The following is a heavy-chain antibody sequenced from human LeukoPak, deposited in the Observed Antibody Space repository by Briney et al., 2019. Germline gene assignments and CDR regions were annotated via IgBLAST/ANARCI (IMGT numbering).Heavy chain of an antibody. J-gene: IGHJ4*02. CDR1: GFTFSSNR. V-gene: IGHV3-7*03. CDR2: IKQDGSEK. Sequence: GGSLRLSCAASGFTFSSNRMSWVRQAPGKGLEWVASIKQDGSEKYYVDSVKGRFTISRDNAKNSLCLQMNSLRAEDTAVYYCSRDCITTTCYADWGQGTLVTVSS. D-gene: IGHD2-2*01. CDR3: SRDCITTTCYAD.